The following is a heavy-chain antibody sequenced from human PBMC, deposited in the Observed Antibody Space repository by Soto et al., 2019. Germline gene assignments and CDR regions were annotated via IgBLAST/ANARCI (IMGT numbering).Heavy chain of an antibody. CDR3: AKDTETGRSIAARPSRFDP. CDR2: ISGSGGST. CDR1: GFTFSSYA. V-gene: IGHV3-23*01. J-gene: IGHJ5*02. Sequence: ESGGGLVQPGGSLRLSCAASGFTFSSYAMSWVRQAPGKGLEWVSAISGSGGSTYYADSVKGRFTISRDNSKNTLYLQMNSLRAEDTAVYYCAKDTETGRSIAARPSRFDPWGQGTLVTVSS. D-gene: IGHD6-6*01.